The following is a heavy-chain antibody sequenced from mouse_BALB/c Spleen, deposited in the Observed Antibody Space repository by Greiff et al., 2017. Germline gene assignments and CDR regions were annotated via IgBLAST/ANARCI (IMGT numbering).Heavy chain of an antibody. V-gene: IGHV5-17*02. CDR2: ISSGSSTI. Sequence: EVHLVESGGGLVQPGGSRKLSCAASGFTFSSFGMHWVRQAPEKGLEWVAYISSGSSTIYYADTVKGRFTISRDNPKNTLFLQMTSLRSEDTAMYYCAREKILYAMDYWGQGTSVTVSS. CDR1: GFTFSSFG. J-gene: IGHJ4*01. CDR3: AREKILYAMDY.